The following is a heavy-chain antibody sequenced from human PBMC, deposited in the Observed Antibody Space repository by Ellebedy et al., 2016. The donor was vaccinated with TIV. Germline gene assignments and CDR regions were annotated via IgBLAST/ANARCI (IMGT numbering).Heavy chain of an antibody. CDR3: ARDSLLETSVAAGG. CDR1: GGTFGSYA. Sequence: SVKVSXXASGGTFGSYAINWVRQAPGQGLEWMGRIIPILDSTNYAQRFQGRVTITADISTNTVFMDLSSLRSEDTAVYYCARDSLLETSVAAGGWGQGTLVIVSS. J-gene: IGHJ4*02. V-gene: IGHV1-69*04. D-gene: IGHD1-1*01. CDR2: IIPILDST.